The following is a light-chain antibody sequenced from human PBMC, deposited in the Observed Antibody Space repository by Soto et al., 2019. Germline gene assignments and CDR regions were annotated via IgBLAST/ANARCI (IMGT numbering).Light chain of an antibody. CDR2: YAS. Sequence: EIVLTQSPGTLSLSPGERATLSCRASESVSANYLAWHQQKPGQAPRLLISYASRRATGIPDRFSGSGSGTDFTLPISRLESEDFAVYFCQQYASTPVSFGQGTRLEIK. J-gene: IGKJ5*01. CDR3: QQYASTPVS. V-gene: IGKV3-20*01. CDR1: ESVSANY.